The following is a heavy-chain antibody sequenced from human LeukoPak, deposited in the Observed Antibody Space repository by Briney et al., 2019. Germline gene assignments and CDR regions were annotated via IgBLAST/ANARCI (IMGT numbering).Heavy chain of an antibody. CDR3: ARLPGYSYGVDY. CDR2: SSYGGST. J-gene: IGHJ4*02. V-gene: IGHV4-59*08. Sequence: SETLSLTCTVSGGSINNYYWSRIRQSPGKGLEWIGHSSYGGSTSYNPSLKSRATISVDMSKNQFSLKVRSVTAAGTAVYYCARLPGYSYGVDYWGQGTLVTVSS. D-gene: IGHD5-18*01. CDR1: GGSINNYY.